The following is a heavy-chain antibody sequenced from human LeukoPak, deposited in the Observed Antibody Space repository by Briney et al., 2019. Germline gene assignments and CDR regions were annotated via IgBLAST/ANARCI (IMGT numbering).Heavy chain of an antibody. V-gene: IGHV4-34*01. J-gene: IGHJ4*02. CDR2: INHSGST. CDR3: ASRPRGSYSTYPFDS. CDR1: GGSFSGYY. Sequence: PSETLSLTCAVYGGSFSGYYWSWIRQPPGKGLEWIGEINHSGSTNYNPSLKSRVTISVDTSKNQFSLKLSSVTAADTAVYYCASRPRGSYSTYPFDSWGQGTLVSVST. D-gene: IGHD1-26*01.